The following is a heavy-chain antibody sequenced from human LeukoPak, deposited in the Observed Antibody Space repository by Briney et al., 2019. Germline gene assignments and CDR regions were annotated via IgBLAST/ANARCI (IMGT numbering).Heavy chain of an antibody. CDR2: ISYRGST. Sequence: SETLSLTCTVSGDSIRSYYWSWIRQPPGKGLEWIGYISYRGSTNYSPSLKSRVTLSVDTSKNQFSLRLSSVTAADTAVYYCARNPLGYGPDAFDIWGRGTMVTVSS. D-gene: IGHD5-12*01. CDR1: GDSIRSYY. J-gene: IGHJ3*02. V-gene: IGHV4-59*01. CDR3: ARNPLGYGPDAFDI.